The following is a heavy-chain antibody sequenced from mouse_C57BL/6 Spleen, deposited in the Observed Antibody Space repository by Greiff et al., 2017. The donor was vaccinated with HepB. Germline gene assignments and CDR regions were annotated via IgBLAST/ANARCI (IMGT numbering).Heavy chain of an antibody. D-gene: IGHD1-1*01. CDR1: GYAFSSYW. J-gene: IGHJ3*01. Sequence: QVQLQQSGAELVKPGASVKISCKASGYAFSSYWMNWVKQRPGKGLEWIGQIYPGDGDTNYNGKFKGKATLTADKSSSTAYMQLSSLTSEDSAVYFCAREGDYGSSFPWFAYWGQGTLVTVSA. V-gene: IGHV1-80*01. CDR2: IYPGDGDT. CDR3: AREGDYGSSFPWFAY.